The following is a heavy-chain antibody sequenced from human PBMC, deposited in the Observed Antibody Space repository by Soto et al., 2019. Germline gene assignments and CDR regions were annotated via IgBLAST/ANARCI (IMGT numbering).Heavy chain of an antibody. J-gene: IGHJ6*02. CDR2: ISGPSIYI. V-gene: IGHV3-21*01. D-gene: IGHD2-8*01. Sequence: EVQLVESGGGLVKPGGSLRLSCVASGFTFSGYSINWVRQAPGKGLEWVSYISGPSIYIYYADSVKGRFTISRDNANSAVYLQMHRPRAEDTAVYYCARGFRNGFNVWGQGTTVSVS. CDR1: GFTFSGYS. CDR3: ARGFRNGFNV.